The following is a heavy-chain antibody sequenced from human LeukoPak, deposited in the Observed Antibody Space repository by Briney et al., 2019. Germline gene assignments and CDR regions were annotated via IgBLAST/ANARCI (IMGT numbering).Heavy chain of an antibody. CDR1: GYTFTSYF. D-gene: IGHD5-18*01. Sequence: ASVKVSFKASGYTFTSYFMHWVRQAPGQGLEWMGIINPSGGSTSYAQRFQGRVTMTRDTSTSTVYMELSSLRSDDTAVYYCARDRWDTAMVLWGQGTLVTVSS. CDR2: INPSGGST. CDR3: ARDRWDTAMVL. J-gene: IGHJ4*02. V-gene: IGHV1-46*01.